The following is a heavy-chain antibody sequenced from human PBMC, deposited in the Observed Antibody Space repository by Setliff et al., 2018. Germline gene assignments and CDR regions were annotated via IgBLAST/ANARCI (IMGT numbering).Heavy chain of an antibody. CDR2: ISYDGSNK. CDR3: ARDLAD. CDR1: GFTFSSYA. Sequence: GSLRLSCAASGFTFSSYAMYWVRQAPGKGLEWVAVISYDGSNKYFADSVKGRFTISRDNSKNTLYLQMNSLRAEDTAVYYCARDLADWGQGTLVTVSS. V-gene: IGHV3-30*04. J-gene: IGHJ4*02.